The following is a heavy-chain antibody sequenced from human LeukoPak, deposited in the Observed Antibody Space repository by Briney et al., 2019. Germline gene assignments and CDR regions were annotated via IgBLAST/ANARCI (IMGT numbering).Heavy chain of an antibody. CDR2: ISAYNGNT. Sequence: ASVKVSCKASGYTFTSYGITWVRQAPGQGLGWMGWISAYNGNTNYAQKLQGRVTMTTDTSTSTAYMELRSLRSDDTAVYYCARGTPDYFDTSGYYPLDYWGQGTLVTVSS. CDR1: GYTFTSYG. D-gene: IGHD3-22*01. J-gene: IGHJ4*02. V-gene: IGHV1-18*01. CDR3: ARGTPDYFDTSGYYPLDY.